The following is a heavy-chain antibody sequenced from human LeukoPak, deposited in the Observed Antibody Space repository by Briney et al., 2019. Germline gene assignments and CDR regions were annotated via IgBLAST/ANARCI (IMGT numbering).Heavy chain of an antibody. CDR1: GFTFSSYG. J-gene: IGHJ5*02. Sequence: PGGSLRLSCAASGFTFSSYGMHWVRQAPGKGLEWVSTIFGSGGSTYYADSVKGRFTISRDNSKNTLYLQMNSLRAEDTAVYYCAKDRAYYYDSSGYYYEPWGQGTLVTVSS. CDR2: IFGSGGST. CDR3: AKDRAYYYDSSGYYYEP. D-gene: IGHD3-22*01. V-gene: IGHV3-23*01.